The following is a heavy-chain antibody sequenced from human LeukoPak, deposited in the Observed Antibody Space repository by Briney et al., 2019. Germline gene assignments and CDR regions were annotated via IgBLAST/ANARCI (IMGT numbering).Heavy chain of an antibody. CDR1: GYTFTSYA. Sequence: ASVTVSCTASGYTFTSYAMHWVRQAPGQRLEWMGWINAGNGNTKYSQKFQGRVTITRDTSASTAYMELSSLRSEDTAVYYCARVGYDFWSGYYYFDYWGQGTLVTVSS. D-gene: IGHD3-3*01. CDR2: INAGNGNT. J-gene: IGHJ4*02. CDR3: ARVGYDFWSGYYYFDY. V-gene: IGHV1-3*01.